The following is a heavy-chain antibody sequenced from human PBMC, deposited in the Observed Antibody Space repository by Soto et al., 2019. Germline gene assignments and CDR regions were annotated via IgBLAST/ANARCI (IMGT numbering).Heavy chain of an antibody. J-gene: IGHJ4*02. CDR1: GFTFIRYA. CDR3: AKGIKRLVGGSCYFDY. D-gene: IGHD6-13*01. V-gene: IGHV3-23*01. CDR2: LSGSGGST. Sequence: GRSLRLSCAASGFTFIRYAMSWVRQAPGQGLEWNSALSGSGGSTYYADSAKGRFTISRDNSKNTLYLQMNSLRAEDPAVYYRAKGIKRLVGGSCYFDYWGQGTLVTVSS.